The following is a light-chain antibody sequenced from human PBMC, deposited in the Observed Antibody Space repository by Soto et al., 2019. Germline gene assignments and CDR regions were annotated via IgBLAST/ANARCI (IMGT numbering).Light chain of an antibody. J-gene: IGKJ5*01. Sequence: AIQVTQSPSSLSASVGDRVTITCRASQDIRGALAWYQQKPGKAPKLLIYDVSTMQSGVPSRFSGRGSGTEFTLTITSLQPEDFATYYCQQFNIYPITFGQGTRLDI. CDR2: DVS. CDR1: QDIRGA. CDR3: QQFNIYPIT. V-gene: IGKV1-13*02.